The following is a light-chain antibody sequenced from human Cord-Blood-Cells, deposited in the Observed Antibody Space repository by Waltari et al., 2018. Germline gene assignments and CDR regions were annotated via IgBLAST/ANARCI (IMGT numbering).Light chain of an antibody. CDR2: DVS. V-gene: IGLV2-14*03. Sequence: QSALTQPASVSGSPGQSLTISCTGTSSDVGGYNYVSWYQQHPGQAPKLMIYDVSNRRSGVATRCSGSTSGSTAALTIAGLQAEDEADDYCSSYTSSSTWVFGGGTKLTVL. CDR3: SSYTSSSTWV. J-gene: IGLJ3*02. CDR1: SSDVGGYNY.